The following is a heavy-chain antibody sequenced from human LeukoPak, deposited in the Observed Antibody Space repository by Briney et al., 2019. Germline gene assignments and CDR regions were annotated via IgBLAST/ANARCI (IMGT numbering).Heavy chain of an antibody. CDR1: GGSFSGYY. Sequence: SETLSLTCAVYGGSFSGYYWSWIRQPPGKGLEWIGEINHSGSTNYNPSLKSRVTISVDTSENQFSLKLSSVTAADTAVYYCARAGIVVVKYYFDYWGQGTLVTVSS. J-gene: IGHJ4*02. D-gene: IGHD3-22*01. V-gene: IGHV4-34*01. CDR3: ARAGIVVVKYYFDY. CDR2: INHSGST.